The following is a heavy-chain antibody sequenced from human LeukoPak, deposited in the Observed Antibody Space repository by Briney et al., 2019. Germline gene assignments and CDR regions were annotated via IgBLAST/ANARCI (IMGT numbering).Heavy chain of an antibody. CDR2: ISYDGSNK. D-gene: IGHD5-12*01. J-gene: IGHJ3*02. Sequence: GGSLRLSCAASGFTFSSYAMHWVRQAPGKGLEWVAVISYDGSNKYYADSVKGRFTISRDNSKNTLYLQMNSLRAEDTAVYYCARFQLEVATIGKGGHAFDIWGQGTMVTVSS. CDR1: GFTFSSYA. V-gene: IGHV3-30-3*01. CDR3: ARFQLEVATIGKGGHAFDI.